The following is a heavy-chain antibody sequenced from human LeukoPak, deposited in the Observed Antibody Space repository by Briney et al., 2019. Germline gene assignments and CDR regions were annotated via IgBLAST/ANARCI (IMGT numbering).Heavy chain of an antibody. CDR3: AKDRGFPDYFDY. V-gene: IGHV3-30*02. CDR2: IRYDGSNK. CDR1: GFTFSSYG. D-gene: IGHD3-10*01. Sequence: GGSLRLSCAASGFTFSSYGMSWVRQAPGKGLEWVAFIRYDGSNKYYADSVKGRFTISRDNSKNTLYLQMNSLRAEDTAVYYCAKDRGFPDYFDYWGQGTLVTVSS. J-gene: IGHJ4*02.